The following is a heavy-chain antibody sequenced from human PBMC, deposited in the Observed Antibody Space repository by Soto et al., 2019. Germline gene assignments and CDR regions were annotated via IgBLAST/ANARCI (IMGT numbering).Heavy chain of an antibody. CDR1: GGTFSSYT. D-gene: IGHD5-18*01. CDR2: IIPILGIA. Sequence: QVQLVQSGAEVKKPGSSVKVSCKASGGTFSSYTISWVRHAPGQGLEWMGRIIPILGIANYAQKFQGRVTITADKATSTAYMELSSLRSADTAVYYCARQDTAMGYWGQGTLVTVSS. V-gene: IGHV1-69*02. CDR3: ARQDTAMGY. J-gene: IGHJ4*02.